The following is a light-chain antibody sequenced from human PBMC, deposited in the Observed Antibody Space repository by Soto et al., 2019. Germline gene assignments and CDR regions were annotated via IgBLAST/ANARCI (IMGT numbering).Light chain of an antibody. V-gene: IGKV1-17*01. Sequence: DIQMTQSPSSLSASVGDSVTITCRASQTINNYLGWYQQKPGKAPKSLIYAASSLQSGVPSRFSGSGSGTEFTLTISGLQPEDFATYYCLQHYYYPPWTFGQGTKVDIK. J-gene: IGKJ1*01. CDR2: AAS. CDR1: QTINNY. CDR3: LQHYYYPPWT.